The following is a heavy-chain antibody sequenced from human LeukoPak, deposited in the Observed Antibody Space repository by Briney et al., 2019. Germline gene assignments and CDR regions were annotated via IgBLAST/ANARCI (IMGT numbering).Heavy chain of an antibody. D-gene: IGHD4-17*01. V-gene: IGHV3-74*01. J-gene: IGHJ4*02. CDR1: GFTFTSYW. CDR2: INIGVSDT. Sequence: GGSLRPSCQASGFTFTSYWMHWVRQAPGKGLMWASRINIGVSDTLYADSVKGRFTISRDNAKNTLYLQMNSLRAEDTAVYYCARGMATVTGPFDSWGQGTLVTVSS. CDR3: ARGMATVTGPFDS.